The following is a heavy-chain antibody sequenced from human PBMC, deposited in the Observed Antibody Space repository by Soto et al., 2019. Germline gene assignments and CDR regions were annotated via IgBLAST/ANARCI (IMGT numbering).Heavy chain of an antibody. V-gene: IGHV3-23*01. Sequence: GWSLRLSCASSVFTFISYAMRWVRQAPGKGLEWVSAISGSGGSTYYADSVKGRFTISRDNSKNTLYLQMNSLRAEDTAVYYCAKDLYDRLGMAFDILGQGTMVTVSS. J-gene: IGHJ3*02. D-gene: IGHD3-22*01. CDR2: ISGSGGST. CDR3: AKDLYDRLGMAFDI. CDR1: VFTFISYA.